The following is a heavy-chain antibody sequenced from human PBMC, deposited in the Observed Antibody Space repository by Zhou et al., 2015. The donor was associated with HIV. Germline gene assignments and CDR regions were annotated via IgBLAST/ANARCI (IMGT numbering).Heavy chain of an antibody. J-gene: IGHJ6*02. D-gene: IGHD6-19*01. V-gene: IGHV1-8*01. CDR2: MNPNSGNT. CDR3: ARGEYSSGWYTFHYGMDV. CDR1: GYTFTSYD. Sequence: QVQLVQSGAEVKKPGASVKVSCKASGYTFTSYDINWVRQATGQGLEWMGWMNPNSGNTGYAQKFQGRVTMTRNTSISTAYMELSSLRSEDTAVYYCARGEYSSGWYTFHYGMDVWGQGTTVTVSS.